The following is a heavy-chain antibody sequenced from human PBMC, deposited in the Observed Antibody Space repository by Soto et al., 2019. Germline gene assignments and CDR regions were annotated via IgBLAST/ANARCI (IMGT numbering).Heavy chain of an antibody. V-gene: IGHV3-30-3*01. D-gene: IGHD2-8*01. J-gene: IGHJ4*02. CDR3: ARGNGAYIWTNSASN. CDR1: GFTFYSYT. CDR2: ISYDGSIK. Sequence: QVQLVESGGGVVQPGRSLRLSCAASGFTFYSYTMHWVRQAPGKGLEWVALISYDGSIKHYADSVKGRFTISRDNSKNTLSLQINSLKTEDAAVYYCARGNGAYIWTNSASNWGQGTLVTVSS.